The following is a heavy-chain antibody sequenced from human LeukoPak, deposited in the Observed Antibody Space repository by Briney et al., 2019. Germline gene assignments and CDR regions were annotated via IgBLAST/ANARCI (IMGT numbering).Heavy chain of an antibody. CDR1: GHSFTNHW. D-gene: IGHD2-2*01. CDR3: ARGYCTSTSCYFDY. Sequence: GESLKISCKGSGHSFTNHWIGWGRQMPGKGLEWMGFIYPGDSDTRYSPSFQGQVTISADKSISTAYLQWSSLKASDTAMYYCARGYCTSTSCYFDYWGQGTLVTVSS. V-gene: IGHV5-51*01. CDR2: IYPGDSDT. J-gene: IGHJ4*02.